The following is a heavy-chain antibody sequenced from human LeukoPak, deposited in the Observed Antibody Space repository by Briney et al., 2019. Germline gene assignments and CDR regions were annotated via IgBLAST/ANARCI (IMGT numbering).Heavy chain of an antibody. CDR1: GYTFTSYY. CDR2: INPSGGRT. CDR3: ARGLRSSYYYDSSGHSFDY. J-gene: IGHJ4*02. V-gene: IGHV1-46*01. D-gene: IGHD3-22*01. Sequence: DSVKVSCKASGYTFTSYYMHGVRQAPGQGREWMGIINPSGGRTSYVQKFQGRVTMTRDMTTSTVYMELSSLRSEDTAVYYCARGLRSSYYYDSSGHSFDYWGQGTLVTVSS.